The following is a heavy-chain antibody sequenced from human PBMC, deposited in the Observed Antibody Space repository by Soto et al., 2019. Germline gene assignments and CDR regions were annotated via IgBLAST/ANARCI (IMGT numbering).Heavy chain of an antibody. J-gene: IGHJ6*02. V-gene: IGHV4-34*12. D-gene: IGHD4-17*01. CDR3: ARVRKGVTTIRKYGMDV. Sequence: SEPLSLTCSVYGGSLRSFYWSWIRPPPGKGLEWIGEIIHSGSTNYNPSLESRVTISLDTSKNQFSLKVNSVIAADTAVYYCARVRKGVTTIRKYGMDVWGQGNTVTVS. CDR2: IIHSGST. CDR1: GGSLRSFY.